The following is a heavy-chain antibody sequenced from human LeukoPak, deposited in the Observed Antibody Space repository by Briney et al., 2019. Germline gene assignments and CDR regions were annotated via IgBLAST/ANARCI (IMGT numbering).Heavy chain of an antibody. J-gene: IGHJ4*02. CDR3: AREDSYGYYFDY. D-gene: IGHD5-18*01. CDR1: GYTFTGYY. CDR2: INPNSGGT. V-gene: IGHV1-2*02. Sequence: ASVKVSCKASGYTFTGYYMHWVRQAPGQGLEWMGWINPNSGGTNYAQKFQGRVTMTRDTSISTAYMELSRLRSDDTAVHYCAREDSYGYYFDYWGQGTLVTVSS.